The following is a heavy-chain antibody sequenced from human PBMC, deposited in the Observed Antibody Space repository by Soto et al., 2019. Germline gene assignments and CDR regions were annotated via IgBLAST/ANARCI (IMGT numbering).Heavy chain of an antibody. CDR2: IYYSGST. V-gene: IGHV4-59*08. J-gene: IGHJ3*02. D-gene: IGHD2-15*01. CDR1: GGSISSYY. Sequence: PSETLSLTCTFSGGSISSYYWSWIRQPPGKGLEWIGYIYYSGSTNYNPSLKSRVTISVDTSKNQFSLKLSSVTAADTAVYYCARFKDPDAFDIWGQGTMVTVSS. CDR3: ARFKDPDAFDI.